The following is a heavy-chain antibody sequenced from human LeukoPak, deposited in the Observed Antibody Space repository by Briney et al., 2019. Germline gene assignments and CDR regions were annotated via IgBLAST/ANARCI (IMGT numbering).Heavy chain of an antibody. J-gene: IGHJ4*02. V-gene: IGHV4-38-2*01. Sequence: SETLSLTCAVSGYSISSAYFWGWVRQPPGQGLEWLSTIYHSGSTSYNAALRGRVSVSIDTSGNQFSLKLTSVTPADTAMYFCARGENYSGSGIFDFWGQGTLVTVSS. D-gene: IGHD3-10*01. CDR2: IYHSGST. CDR1: GYSISSAYF. CDR3: ARGENYSGSGIFDF.